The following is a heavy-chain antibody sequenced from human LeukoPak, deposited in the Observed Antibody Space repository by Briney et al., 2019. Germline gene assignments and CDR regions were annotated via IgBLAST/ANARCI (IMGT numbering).Heavy chain of an antibody. J-gene: IGHJ5*02. CDR1: GFSFSPYG. CDR2: IWYDGSHK. V-gene: IGHV3-33*01. Sequence: GRSLRLSCTASGFSFSPYGMHWVRQAPGTGLEWVALIWYDGSHKYYADSVKGRFTISRDNSKNTLYLQMNSLRAEDTAVYYCARDVRYYDSSGYYWFDPWGQGTLVTVSS. CDR3: ARDVRYYDSSGYYWFDP. D-gene: IGHD3-22*01.